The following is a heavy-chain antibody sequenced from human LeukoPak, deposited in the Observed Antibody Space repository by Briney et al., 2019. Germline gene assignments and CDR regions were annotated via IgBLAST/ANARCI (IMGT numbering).Heavy chain of an antibody. V-gene: IGHV1-18*01. CDR3: ARAKDSSGYRPDY. CDR1: GYTFNRYG. D-gene: IGHD3-22*01. Sequence: ASVKVSCKAPGYTFNRYGISWVRQAPGQGLEWMGWISPYNGNTNYAQKLQGRVTITADESTSTAYMELSSLRSEDTAVYYCARAKDSSGYRPDYWGQGTLVTVSS. CDR2: ISPYNGNT. J-gene: IGHJ4*02.